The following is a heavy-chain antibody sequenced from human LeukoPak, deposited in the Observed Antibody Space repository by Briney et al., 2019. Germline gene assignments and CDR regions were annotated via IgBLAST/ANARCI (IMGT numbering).Heavy chain of an antibody. Sequence: SETLSLTCTVSGGSISSSSYYWGWIRQPPGKGLEWIGSIYYSGSTYYNPSLKSRVTISVDTSKNQFSLKLSSVTAADTAVYYCARGTYYDFWSGSTRRHYYYMDVWGKGTTVTVSS. V-gene: IGHV4-39*01. CDR2: IYYSGST. CDR1: GGSISSSSYY. CDR3: ARGTYYDFWSGSTRRHYYYMDV. J-gene: IGHJ6*03. D-gene: IGHD3-3*01.